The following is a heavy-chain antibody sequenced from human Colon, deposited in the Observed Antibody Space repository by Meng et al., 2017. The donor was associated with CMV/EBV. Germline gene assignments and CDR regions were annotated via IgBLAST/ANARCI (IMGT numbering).Heavy chain of an antibody. CDR1: GVSMTSYY. Sequence: SETLSLTCTVSGVSMTSYYLNWIRQPPGKGLEWIGNIFYSGTTNYNPSLKSRVIISVDRSKNQFSLNLRSVTAADTAMYYCGRGRSHGEVDYWGQGTLV. CDR2: IFYSGTT. CDR3: GRGRSHGEVDY. D-gene: IGHD4-17*01. V-gene: IGHV4-59*01. J-gene: IGHJ4*02.